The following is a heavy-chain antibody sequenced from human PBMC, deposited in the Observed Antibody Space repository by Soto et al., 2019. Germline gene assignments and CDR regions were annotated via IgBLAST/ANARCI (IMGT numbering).Heavy chain of an antibody. V-gene: IGHV3-7*04. D-gene: IGHD2-21*02. CDR1: GFTFSDYW. Sequence: EVQLVESGGGLVQPGGSLRLSCAASGFTFSDYWMSWVRQSPGKGLEWVANIEHDGNAKNYLDSVRGRFTVSRDNAENTLHLQMNSLRAEDTAVYYCSRVPDSRDTRDYWGRGNLVIVSS. CDR3: SRVPDSRDTRDY. CDR2: IEHDGNAK. J-gene: IGHJ4*02.